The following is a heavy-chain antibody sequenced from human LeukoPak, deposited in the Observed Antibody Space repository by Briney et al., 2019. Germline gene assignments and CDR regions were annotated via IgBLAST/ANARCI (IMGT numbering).Heavy chain of an antibody. V-gene: IGHV3-64D*06. CDR2: ISSNGGST. D-gene: IGHD4-17*01. J-gene: IGHJ4*02. CDR3: VKDPMTPVTSHFDY. Sequence: PGGSLRLSCSASGFTFSSYAMHWVRQAPGKGLEYVSGISSNGGSTDYADSVKGRFTISRDNSKNTLYLQTSSLRAEDTAVYYCVKDPMTPVTSHFDYWGQGILVTVSS. CDR1: GFTFSSYA.